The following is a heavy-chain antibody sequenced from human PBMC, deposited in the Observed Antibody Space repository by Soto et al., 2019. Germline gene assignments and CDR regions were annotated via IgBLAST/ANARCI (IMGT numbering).Heavy chain of an antibody. V-gene: IGHV4-4*02. D-gene: IGHD6-19*01. CDR2: IDHSGST. CDR1: GGSISSTNW. J-gene: IGHJ4*02. Sequence: QVQLQELGPGLVKPSGTLSLTCAVSGGSISSTNWWNWVRQPPGKGLEWIGEIDHSGSTNYNPSLKSRVTMSADKPKNQCSLKLSSVTAADTAVYYCVRDSGNGWKDYWGQGTLVTVSS. CDR3: VRDSGNGWKDY.